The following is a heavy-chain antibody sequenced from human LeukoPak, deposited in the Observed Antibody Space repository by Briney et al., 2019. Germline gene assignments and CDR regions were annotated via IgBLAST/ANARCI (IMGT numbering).Heavy chain of an antibody. Sequence: ASVKVSCKASGYTFTTYYMHWVRQAPGQGLEWMGIITPSGGSTSYAQKFQGRVTMTRDMSTSTVYMDLSSLRSEDTAVYYCARDRYASGSYYNPNNCFDPWGQGTLVTGSS. CDR2: ITPSGGST. CDR1: GYTFTTYY. D-gene: IGHD3-10*01. V-gene: IGHV1-46*01. J-gene: IGHJ5*02. CDR3: ARDRYASGSYYNPNNCFDP.